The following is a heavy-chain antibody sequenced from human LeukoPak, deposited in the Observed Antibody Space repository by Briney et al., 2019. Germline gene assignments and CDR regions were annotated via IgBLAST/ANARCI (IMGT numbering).Heavy chain of an antibody. CDR3: ARVIPHSHLDY. CDR2: IYYSGST. Sequence: SETLSLTCTVSGGSISSSSYYWGWIRQPPGKGLEWIGSIYYSGSTYYNPSLKSRVTISVDTSKNQFSLKLSSVTAADTAVYYCARVIPHSHLDYWGQGTLVTVSS. CDR1: GGSISSSSYY. D-gene: IGHD2-15*01. V-gene: IGHV4-39*01. J-gene: IGHJ4*02.